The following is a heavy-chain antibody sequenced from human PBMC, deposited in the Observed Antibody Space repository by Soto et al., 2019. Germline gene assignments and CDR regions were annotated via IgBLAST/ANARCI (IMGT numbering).Heavy chain of an antibody. V-gene: IGHV1-69*08. Sequence: QVQLVQSGAEVKKPGSSVKVSCKASGGTFSNYTITWVRQAPGQGLEWMGRIIPILDIANYAKKFQGRVTITADKSTSTADMELSSLRSEDTAVYYCARDVGLGPVTVSTHVDYWGQGTLVIVSS. CDR1: GGTFSNYT. CDR3: ARDVGLGPVTVSTHVDY. D-gene: IGHD4-17*01. J-gene: IGHJ4*02. CDR2: IIPILDIA.